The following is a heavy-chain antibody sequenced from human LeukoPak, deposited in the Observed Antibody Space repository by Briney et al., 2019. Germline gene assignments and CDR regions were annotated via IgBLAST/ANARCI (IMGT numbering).Heavy chain of an antibody. CDR2: IIPIFGTA. V-gene: IGHV1-69*05. J-gene: IGHJ6*03. D-gene: IGHD4-17*01. CDR1: GGTFSSYA. Sequence: ASVKVSCKASGGTFSSYAISWVRQAPGQGLEWMGGIIPIFGTANYAQKFQGRVTVTRDTSTSTAYMELSRLRSDDTAVYYCARGTDYGDYGGTWFYYYYMDVWGEGTTVTVSS. CDR3: ARGTDYGDYGGTWFYYYYMDV.